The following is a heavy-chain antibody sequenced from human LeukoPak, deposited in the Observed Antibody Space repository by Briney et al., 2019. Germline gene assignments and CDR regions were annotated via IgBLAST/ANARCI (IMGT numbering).Heavy chain of an antibody. V-gene: IGHV3-23*01. CDR2: ISGSGGST. Sequence: PGGSLRLSCAASGFTFSSYAMSWVRQAPGKGLEWVSAISGSGGSTYYADSVKGRFTISRDNSKNTLYLQMNSLRAEDTAVYYCAKGAYDFWSGYYLHTVYYYYYYMDVWGKGTTVTVSS. D-gene: IGHD3-3*01. CDR1: GFTFSSYA. CDR3: AKGAYDFWSGYYLHTVYYYYYYMDV. J-gene: IGHJ6*03.